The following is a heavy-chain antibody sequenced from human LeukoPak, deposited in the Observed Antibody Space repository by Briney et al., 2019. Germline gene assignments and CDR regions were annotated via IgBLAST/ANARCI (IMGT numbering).Heavy chain of an antibody. J-gene: IGHJ4*02. CDR1: GFTFSSYA. Sequence: GGSLRLSCAATGFTFSSYAMSWVRQAPGKGLEWVSAISGSGGTKYYADSVNGRFTISRDNSKNTLYLQMNSLTAEDTALYYCAQVMGVRGAPFDYWGQGTLVTVSS. V-gene: IGHV3-23*01. CDR2: ISGSGGTK. D-gene: IGHD3-10*01. CDR3: AQVMGVRGAPFDY.